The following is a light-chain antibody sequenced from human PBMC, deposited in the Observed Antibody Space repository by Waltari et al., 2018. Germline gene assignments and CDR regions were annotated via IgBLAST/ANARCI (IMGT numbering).Light chain of an antibody. J-gene: IGKJ3*01. CDR2: LGS. Sequence: DIVMTQSPISLSVTPGEPASISCRSSQSLLRSTGYNFLDWYVQKPGQPPQLLISLGSDRASGVPDRFSGSGTGTDFTLKISRVEAEDVGIYYCMQALHTPTTFGPGTKVDIK. CDR1: QSLLRSTGYNF. CDR3: MQALHTPTT. V-gene: IGKV2-28*01.